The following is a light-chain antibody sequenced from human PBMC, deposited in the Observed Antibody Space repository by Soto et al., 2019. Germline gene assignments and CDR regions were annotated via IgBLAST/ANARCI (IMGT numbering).Light chain of an antibody. Sequence: EIVLTQSPVTLSLSPGEGATLSCKASQSISIDLAWYQQKPGQVPRLLIYDASSRAPGIPGRFTGSGSGTDFALTLSSLEPEDFEVYYCQQRGNWPRTWAFGQGTKVEV. V-gene: IGKV3-11*01. J-gene: IGKJ1*01. CDR2: DAS. CDR3: QQRGNWPRTWA. CDR1: QSISID.